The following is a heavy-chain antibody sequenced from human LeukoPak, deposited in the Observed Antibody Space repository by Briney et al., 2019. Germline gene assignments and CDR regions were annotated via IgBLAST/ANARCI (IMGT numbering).Heavy chain of an antibody. CDR3: ARLIYDSSGYYSPFAFDI. J-gene: IGHJ3*02. Sequence: GASVKVSCKVSGYTLTELSMHWVRQAPGKGLEWMGGFDPEDGETIYAQKFQGRVTMTEDTSTDTAYMELSSLRSEDTAVYYCARLIYDSSGYYSPFAFDIWGQGTMVTVSS. CDR1: GYTLTELS. D-gene: IGHD3-22*01. V-gene: IGHV1-24*01. CDR2: FDPEDGET.